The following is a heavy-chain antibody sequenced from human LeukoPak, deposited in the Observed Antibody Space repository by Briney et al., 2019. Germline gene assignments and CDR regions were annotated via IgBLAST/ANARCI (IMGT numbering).Heavy chain of an antibody. CDR1: GFTFSSYN. D-gene: IGHD1-26*01. V-gene: IGHV3-21*01. CDR3: ASEEQSAFDI. Sequence: GGSLRLSCAASGFTFSSYNMSWVRQAPGKGLEWVSSIGSSSSYIYYADSVKGRFTISRDNAKNSLYLQMNSLRAEDTAVYYCASEEQSAFDIWGQGTMVTVSS. CDR2: IGSSSSYI. J-gene: IGHJ3*02.